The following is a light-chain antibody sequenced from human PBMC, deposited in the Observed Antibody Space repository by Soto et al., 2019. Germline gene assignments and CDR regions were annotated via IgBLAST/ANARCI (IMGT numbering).Light chain of an antibody. CDR2: GAS. V-gene: IGKV1-9*01. CDR3: QQVKSYPLT. CDR1: QGIISY. J-gene: IGKJ4*01. Sequence: IEEPDSFSSVYVSMGDRLTLTCQASQGIISYLAWYQQKPGKAPQLLISGASSVHSAVPSRFSGSGSATDFTLTISSLQPEDSATYYCQQVKSYPLTFGGGTKVDI.